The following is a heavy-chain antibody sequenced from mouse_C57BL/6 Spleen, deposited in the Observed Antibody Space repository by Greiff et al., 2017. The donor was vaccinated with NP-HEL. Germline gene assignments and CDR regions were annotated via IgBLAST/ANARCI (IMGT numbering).Heavy chain of an antibody. V-gene: IGHV1-55*01. D-gene: IGHD2-1*01. Sequence: VQLQQSGAELVKPGASVKMSCKASGYTFTSYWITWVKQRPGQGLEWIGDIYPGSGSTNYNEKFKSKATLTVDTSSSTAYMQLSSLTSEDSAVYYCARRGGKWGYAMDYWGQGTSVTVSS. CDR1: GYTFTSYW. CDR2: IYPGSGST. J-gene: IGHJ4*01. CDR3: ARRGGKWGYAMDY.